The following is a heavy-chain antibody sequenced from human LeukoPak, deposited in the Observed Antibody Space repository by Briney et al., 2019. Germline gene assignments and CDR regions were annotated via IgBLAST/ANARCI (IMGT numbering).Heavy chain of an antibody. J-gene: IGHJ5*01. CDR2: ISDSGTTE. CDR3: ARDGATNRYNWFDS. D-gene: IGHD1-26*01. V-gene: IGHV3-48*03. CDR1: GFSLSSFQ. Sequence: GGSLRLSCAASGFSLSSFQMNWVRQAPGKGLEWISYISDSGTTEYYADSVKGRFTISRDNAKNSLYLQMNSLTGEDTALYYCARDGATNRYNWFDSWGQGTLVTVSS.